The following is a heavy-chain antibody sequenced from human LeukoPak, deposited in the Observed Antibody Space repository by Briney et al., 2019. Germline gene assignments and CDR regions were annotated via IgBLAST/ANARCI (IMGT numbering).Heavy chain of an antibody. CDR2: ISSSSSTI. D-gene: IGHD1-26*01. J-gene: IGHJ4*02. Sequence: GGSLRLSCAASGYTFSSYCMNWVRQAPGRGLEWVSYISSSSSTIYYADSVKDRFTISRDNAKNTLYLQMNSLRAEDTAVYYCARAPGGNYYGVDNYWGQGTLVTVSS. CDR1: GYTFSSYC. V-gene: IGHV3-48*01. CDR3: ARAPGGNYYGVDNY.